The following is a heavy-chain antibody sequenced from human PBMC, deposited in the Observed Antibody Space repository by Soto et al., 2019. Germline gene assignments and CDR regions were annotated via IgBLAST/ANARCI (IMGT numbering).Heavy chain of an antibody. Sequence: EVQLVESGGGLVQPGGSLKLSCAASGFTFSGSAMHWVRQASGKGLEWVGRIRSKANNYATAYAASVEGRFTISRDDSKKTAHLQMNSLKTEDTAVYYCASDTARVYYGLDVWGLGTTVTVSS. D-gene: IGHD5-18*01. V-gene: IGHV3-73*02. CDR2: IRSKANNYAT. CDR3: ASDTARVYYGLDV. J-gene: IGHJ6*02. CDR1: GFTFSGSA.